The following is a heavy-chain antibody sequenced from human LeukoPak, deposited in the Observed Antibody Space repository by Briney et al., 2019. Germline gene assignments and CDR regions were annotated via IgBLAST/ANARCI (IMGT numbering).Heavy chain of an antibody. Sequence: GGSLRLSCAASGFTFSSYAMSWVRQAPGKGLEWVSAISGSGGSTYYADSVKGRFTISRDNSKNTLYLQMNSLRAEDTAVYYCAQDHFDGDYSRNCFDYWGQGTLVTVSS. J-gene: IGHJ4*02. D-gene: IGHD4-17*01. V-gene: IGHV3-23*01. CDR2: ISGSGGST. CDR3: AQDHFDGDYSRNCFDY. CDR1: GFTFSSYA.